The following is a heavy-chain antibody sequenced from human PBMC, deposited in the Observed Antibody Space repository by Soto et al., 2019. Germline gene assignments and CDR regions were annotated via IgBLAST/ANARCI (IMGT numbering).Heavy chain of an antibody. Sequence: QLPLVQSGPEVKKPGASVKVSCKASGYSFTRYGISWVRQAPGQGLEWMGWISIYNENTNYAQKFQGRVTMTRDTFTSTVYMELRSLTSDDTALYYCAREGFCSSGSCALYSHDFFDMDLWGQGTAVTVSS. CDR1: GYSFTRYG. CDR2: ISIYNENT. D-gene: IGHD2-15*01. CDR3: AREGFCSSGSCALYSHDFFDMDL. V-gene: IGHV1-18*01. J-gene: IGHJ6*02.